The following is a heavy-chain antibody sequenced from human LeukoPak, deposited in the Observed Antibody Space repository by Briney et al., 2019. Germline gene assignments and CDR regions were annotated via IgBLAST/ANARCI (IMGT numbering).Heavy chain of an antibody. CDR1: GFTFSSYW. CDR3: AREVNHPHYHYYYYMDV. V-gene: IGHV3-7*01. D-gene: IGHD1-14*01. CDR2: IKQDGSEK. Sequence: GGSLRLSCAASGFTFSSYWMSWVRQAPGKGLEWVANIKQDGSEKYYVDSVKGRFTISRDNAKNSLYLQMNSLRAEDTAVYYCAREVNHPHYHYYYYMDVWGKGTTVTVSS. J-gene: IGHJ6*03.